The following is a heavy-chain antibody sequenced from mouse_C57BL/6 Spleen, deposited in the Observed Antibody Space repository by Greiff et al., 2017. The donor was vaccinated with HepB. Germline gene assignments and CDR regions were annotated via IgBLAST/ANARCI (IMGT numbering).Heavy chain of an antibody. CDR2: ISYDGSN. CDR1: GYSITSGYY. Sequence: DVKLVESGPGLVKPSQSLSLTCSFTGYSITSGYYWNWIRQFPGNKLEWMGYISYDGSNNYNPSLKNRISITRDTSKNQFFLKLNSVTTEDTATYYCASSTAYWGQGTLVTVSA. D-gene: IGHD2-14*01. J-gene: IGHJ3*01. V-gene: IGHV3-6*01. CDR3: ASSTAY.